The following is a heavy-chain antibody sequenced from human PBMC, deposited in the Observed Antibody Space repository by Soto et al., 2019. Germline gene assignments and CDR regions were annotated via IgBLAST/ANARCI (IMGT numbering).Heavy chain of an antibody. CDR2: ISYDGSNK. Sequence: QVQLVESGGGVVQPGRSLRLSCAASGFTFSSYAMHWVRQAPGKGLEWVAVISYDGSNKYYADSVKGRFTISRDNSKNTLYLQMNSLRAEDTAVYYCARDRGYYGSGSYDYYYYGMDVWGQGTTVTVSS. CDR3: ARDRGYYGSGSYDYYYYGMDV. V-gene: IGHV3-30-3*01. D-gene: IGHD3-10*01. J-gene: IGHJ6*02. CDR1: GFTFSSYA.